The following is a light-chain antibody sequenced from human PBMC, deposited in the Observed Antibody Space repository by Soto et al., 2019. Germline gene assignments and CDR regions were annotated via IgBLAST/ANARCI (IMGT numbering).Light chain of an antibody. CDR2: GAS. Sequence: VLTQSPATLSVSPGERATLSCRASQSVATNLAWYQQRPGQAPRLLIYGASNRATGIPDRFSGSGSGTDFTLTISRLEPEDFAVYYCQQYGSSGTFGQGTKVDIK. V-gene: IGKV3-20*01. J-gene: IGKJ1*01. CDR3: QQYGSSGT. CDR1: QSVATN.